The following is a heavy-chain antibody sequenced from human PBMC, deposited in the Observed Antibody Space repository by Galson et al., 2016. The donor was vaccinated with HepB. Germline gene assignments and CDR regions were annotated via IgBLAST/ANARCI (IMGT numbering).Heavy chain of an antibody. V-gene: IGHV4-39*01. Sequence: SETLSLTCTVSGGSINRSPSYWAWIRQTPGKGLEWIGTIYYSGSTYYNPSLKSRVTISVDTPKNQFSLKVNSVTAADTAVYYCARRGFVERLLFFDCWGPGALVTVSS. CDR1: GGSINRSPSY. J-gene: IGHJ4*02. D-gene: IGHD3-3*01. CDR2: IYYSGST. CDR3: ARRGFVERLLFFDC.